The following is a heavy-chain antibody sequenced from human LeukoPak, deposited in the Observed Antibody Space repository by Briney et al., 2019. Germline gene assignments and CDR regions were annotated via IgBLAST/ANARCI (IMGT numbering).Heavy chain of an antibody. CDR3: ARIVRFGDLFVDY. D-gene: IGHD3-10*01. V-gene: IGHV5-51*01. J-gene: IGHJ4*02. Sequence: GESLKISCKGSGYSFTSYWIGWVRQMPRKGLEWMGIIYPGDSDTRYSPSFQGQVTISADKSISTAYPQWSSLKASDTAMYHCARIVRFGDLFVDYWGQGTLVTVSS. CDR2: IYPGDSDT. CDR1: GYSFTSYW.